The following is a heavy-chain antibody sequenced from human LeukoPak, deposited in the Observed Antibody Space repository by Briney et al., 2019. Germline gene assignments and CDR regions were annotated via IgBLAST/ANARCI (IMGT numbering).Heavy chain of an antibody. CDR3: ARDSWYDSSGSH. V-gene: IGHV4-4*07. J-gene: IGHJ4*02. CDR2: VYTDGST. CDR1: GGSISSYY. D-gene: IGHD3-22*01. Sequence: PSETLSLTCTVSGGSISSYYWSWIRQPAGKGLEWIGRVYTDGSTNSNPSLKSRVSMSVDTSKNQFSLKLTSVTAADTAVYYCARDSWYDSSGSHWGQGTLVTVSS.